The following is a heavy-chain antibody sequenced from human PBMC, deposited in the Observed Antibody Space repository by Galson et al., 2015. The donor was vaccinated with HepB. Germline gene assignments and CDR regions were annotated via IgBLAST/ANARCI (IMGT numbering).Heavy chain of an antibody. CDR1: GFSFSDSG. V-gene: IGHV3-30*18. CDR3: AKDGTTYYYYYMDV. J-gene: IGHJ6*03. CDR2: ISYDGSKK. D-gene: IGHD1/OR15-1a*01. Sequence: SLRLSCAASGFSFSDSGMHWVRQAPGKGLEWVAVISYDGSKKYYADSVKGRFTVSRDNSKNTLYLQMNSLRAEDTAVYYCAKDGTTYYYYYMDVWGEGTTVTVSS.